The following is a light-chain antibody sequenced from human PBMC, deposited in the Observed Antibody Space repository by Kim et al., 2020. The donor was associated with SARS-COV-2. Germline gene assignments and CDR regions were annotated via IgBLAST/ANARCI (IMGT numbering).Light chain of an antibody. V-gene: IGLV3-19*01. CDR3: VSRDSSGNLYV. CDR1: SLRIYY. CDR2: GKN. J-gene: IGLJ1*01. Sequence: ALGQTVNITCQGDSLRIYYASWYQQKRGQATTLVIFGKNNRPSGIPDRFSGSNSGDTTSLTISGTQAEDDADYYCVSRDSSGNLYVFGPGTKVTVL.